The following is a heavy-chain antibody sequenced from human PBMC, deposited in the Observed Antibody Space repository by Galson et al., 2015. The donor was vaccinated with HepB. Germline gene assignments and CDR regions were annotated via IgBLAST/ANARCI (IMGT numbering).Heavy chain of an antibody. V-gene: IGHV3-30*04. J-gene: IGHJ4*02. CDR3: ASPPRGYGSGSYYFYY. CDR1: GFTFSSYA. Sequence: SLRLSCAASGFTFSSYAMHWVRQAPGKGLEWVALISYDGSNKYYADSVKGRFTISRDSSKNTLYLQMNSLRAEDTAVYYCASPPRGYGSGSYYFYYWGQGTLVTVSS. CDR2: ISYDGSNK. D-gene: IGHD3-10*01.